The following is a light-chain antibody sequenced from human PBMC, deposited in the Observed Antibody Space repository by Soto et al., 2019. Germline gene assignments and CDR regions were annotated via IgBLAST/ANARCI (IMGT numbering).Light chain of an antibody. V-gene: IGKV1-5*03. Sequence: DIQMTQSPSTLSASAGDRVTITCRASQSISRCLAWYQQKPGKAPKLLIYKASSLESGVPSRFSGSGSGTEFTLTISSLQPDDFATYYCQQYNTYSWTFGQGTKVEI. CDR2: KAS. CDR1: QSISRC. J-gene: IGKJ1*01. CDR3: QQYNTYSWT.